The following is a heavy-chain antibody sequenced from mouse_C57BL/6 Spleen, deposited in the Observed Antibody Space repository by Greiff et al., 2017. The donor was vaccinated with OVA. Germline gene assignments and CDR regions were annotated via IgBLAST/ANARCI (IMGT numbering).Heavy chain of an antibody. CDR2: IHPNSGST. CDR1: GYTFTSYW. D-gene: IGHD3-2*02. J-gene: IGHJ2*01. Sequence: VKLMESGAELVKPGASVKLSCKASGYTFTSYWMHWVKQRPGQGLEWIGMIHPNSGSTNYNEKFKSKATLTVDKSSSTAYMQLSSLTSEDSAVYYCARDSSGYLYYFDYWGQGTTLTVSS. V-gene: IGHV1-64*01. CDR3: ARDSSGYLYYFDY.